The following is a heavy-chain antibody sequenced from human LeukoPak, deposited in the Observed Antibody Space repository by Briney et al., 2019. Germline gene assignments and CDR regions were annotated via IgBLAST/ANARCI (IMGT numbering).Heavy chain of an antibody. CDR1: AGSFRGYY. Sequence: PSETLSLTCAVYAGSFRGYYWSWLRHPPGKGLEGLGYIYYSGSTNYNPSLKSRVTISVDTSKHQLCLKLSSVTAEDTAVYYCARAHMITSYYYYYYMDVWGKGTTVTVS. CDR3: ARAHMITSYYYYYYMDV. CDR2: IYYSGST. J-gene: IGHJ6*03. D-gene: IGHD3-16*01. V-gene: IGHV4-59*01.